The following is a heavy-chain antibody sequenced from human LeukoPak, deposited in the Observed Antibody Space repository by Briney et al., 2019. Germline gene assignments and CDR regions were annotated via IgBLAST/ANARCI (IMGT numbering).Heavy chain of an antibody. D-gene: IGHD2-8*01. CDR1: GFTFSSNY. Sequence: GGSLRLSCAASGFTFSSNYMSWVRQAPGKGLEWVSVIYSGGSTYYADSVKGRFTISRDNSKNTLYLQMHSLRAGDTAVYYCARRMVYADDAFDIWGQGTMVTVSS. CDR3: ARRMVYADDAFDI. CDR2: IYSGGST. V-gene: IGHV3-66*02. J-gene: IGHJ3*02.